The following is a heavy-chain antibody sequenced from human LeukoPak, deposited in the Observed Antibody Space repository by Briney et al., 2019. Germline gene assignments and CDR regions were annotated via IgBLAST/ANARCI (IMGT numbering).Heavy chain of an antibody. J-gene: IGHJ5*02. CDR1: GFTFSDYY. D-gene: IGHD2-21*02. Sequence: AGGSLRLSCAASGFTFSDYYMSWIRQAPGKGLEWVSYTSSSGSTIYYADSVKGRFTISRDNAKNSLYLQMTSLRAEDTAVYYCARDGGDCGGDCYPRYWFDPWGQGTLVTVSS. CDR3: ARDGGDCGGDCYPRYWFDP. CDR2: TSSSGSTI. V-gene: IGHV3-11*04.